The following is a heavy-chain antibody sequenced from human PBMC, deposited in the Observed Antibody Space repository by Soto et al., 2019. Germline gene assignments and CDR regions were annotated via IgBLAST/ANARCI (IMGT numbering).Heavy chain of an antibody. V-gene: IGHV1-18*01. J-gene: IGHJ4*02. D-gene: IGHD1-26*01. CDR1: GYPFPSMV. Sequence: QVQLVQSGAEVKKPGASVKVSCKASGYPFPSMVTTWVRKAPGKGLEWMGWISANNGNTNNAQKLQGRVTMTTDTSTSTAYMELRSLRSDDTAVYYCARDRGSYALDYWGQGTLVTVSS. CDR2: ISANNGNT. CDR3: ARDRGSYALDY.